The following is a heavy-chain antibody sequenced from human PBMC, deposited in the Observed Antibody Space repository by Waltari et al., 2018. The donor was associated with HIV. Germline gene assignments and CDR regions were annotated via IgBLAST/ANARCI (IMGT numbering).Heavy chain of an antibody. Sequence: EVQLVESGGGLIEPGGSLRPSCAASGFPISDNYMSWVRQAPGKGLEWVSVIYSGGSTYYADSVKGRFTISRDNSKNTLSLHMNSLRAEDTAVYYCARDPRSSGYYGMDVWGQGATVTVSS. V-gene: IGHV3-53*01. CDR1: GFPISDNY. CDR3: ARDPRSSGYYGMDV. D-gene: IGHD1-26*01. CDR2: IYSGGST. J-gene: IGHJ6*02.